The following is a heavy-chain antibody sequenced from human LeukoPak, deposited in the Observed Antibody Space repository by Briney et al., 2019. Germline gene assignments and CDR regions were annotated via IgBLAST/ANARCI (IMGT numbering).Heavy chain of an antibody. CDR2: ISWNSNTL. D-gene: IGHD5-18*01. Sequence: GGSLRLSCAASGFTFDDYAMHWVRQAPGKGLEWVSGISWNSNTLGYADSVKGRFTISRDNAKDSLYLQMNSLRAEDTALYYCAKDRGYTYGPMDVWGQGTTVAVSS. V-gene: IGHV3-9*01. CDR1: GFTFDDYA. CDR3: AKDRGYTYGPMDV. J-gene: IGHJ6*02.